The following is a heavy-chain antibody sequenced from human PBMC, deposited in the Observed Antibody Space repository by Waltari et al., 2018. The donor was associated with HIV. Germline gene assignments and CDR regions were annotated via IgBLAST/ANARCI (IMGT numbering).Heavy chain of an antibody. CDR1: TESFSDYY. Sequence: QVQLQQWGAGLLKPSDTLSLTCAVYTESFSDYYWTWIRQIPGKRLEWIGEINHRGSNDYNPSLKSRVTMSSDMSKRQFSMRLKSVVAADTALYFCAGGRDSREQRLVAGFDFWGRGTLVTVSS. CDR3: AGGRDSREQRLVAGFDF. V-gene: IGHV4-34*02. J-gene: IGHJ4*02. CDR2: INHRGSN. D-gene: IGHD2-8*02.